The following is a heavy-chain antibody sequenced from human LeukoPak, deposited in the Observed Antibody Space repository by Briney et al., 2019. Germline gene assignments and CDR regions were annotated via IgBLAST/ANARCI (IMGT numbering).Heavy chain of an antibody. J-gene: IGHJ4*02. CDR3: AKDRGDYYDSSGYYLLDY. V-gene: IGHV3-23*01. D-gene: IGHD3-22*01. CDR2: ISGSGGST. CDR1: GFTFSSYA. Sequence: QTGGSLRLSCAASGFTFSSYAMSWVRQAPGKGLEWVSAISGSGGSTYYADSVRGRFTISRDNSKNTLYLQMNSLRAEDTAVYYCAKDRGDYYDSSGYYLLDYWGQGTLVTVSS.